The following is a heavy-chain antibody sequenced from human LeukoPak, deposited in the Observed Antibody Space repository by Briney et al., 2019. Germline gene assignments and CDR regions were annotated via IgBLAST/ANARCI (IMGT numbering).Heavy chain of an antibody. J-gene: IGHJ3*02. Sequence: GGSLRLSCAASGFTFSDYYMSWIRQAPGKGLEWVSYISSSSSYTNYADSVKGRFTISRDNAKNSLYLQMNSLRAEDTAVYYCARGGLGYYGSGSYFAFDIWGQGTMDTVSS. CDR1: GFTFSDYY. V-gene: IGHV3-11*06. CDR2: ISSSSSYT. D-gene: IGHD3-10*01. CDR3: ARGGLGYYGSGSYFAFDI.